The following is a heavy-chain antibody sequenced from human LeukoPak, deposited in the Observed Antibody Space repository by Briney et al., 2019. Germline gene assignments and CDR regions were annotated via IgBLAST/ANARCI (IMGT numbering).Heavy chain of an antibody. Sequence: GGSLRLSCAASGFTFSSYGMHWVRQAPGKGLEWVAVISYDGSNKYYADSVKGRFTISRDNAKNSLYLQINSLRVEDTAVYYCARGSSGWTGFDYFDYWGQGALVTVSS. J-gene: IGHJ4*02. D-gene: IGHD6-19*01. CDR2: ISYDGSNK. CDR1: GFTFSSYG. V-gene: IGHV3-30*03. CDR3: ARGSSGWTGFDYFDY.